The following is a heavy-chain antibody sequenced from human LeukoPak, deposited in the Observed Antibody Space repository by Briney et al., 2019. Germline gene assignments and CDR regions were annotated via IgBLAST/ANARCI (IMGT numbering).Heavy chain of an antibody. V-gene: IGHV3-74*01. D-gene: IGHD3-10*01. CDR3: ARYGSGTSYITNYFDY. CDR2: IKNDGTST. J-gene: IGHJ4*02. Sequence: PGGSLRLSCAVSGFTFSSHWMRWVRQAPGKGLVWVSHIKNDGTSTNYAGSVKGRFTISRDNAKNTLFLQMNSLRDEDTAVYYCARYGSGTSYITNYFDYWGQGTLVTVSS. CDR1: GFTFSSHW.